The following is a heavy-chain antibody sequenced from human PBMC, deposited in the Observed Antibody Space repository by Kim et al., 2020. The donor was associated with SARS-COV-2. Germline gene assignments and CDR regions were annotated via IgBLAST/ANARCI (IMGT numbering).Heavy chain of an antibody. Sequence: GGSLRLSCAASGFSFSRSWMSWVRQAPVEGLEWVAKINEDGTDKYYVDSVKGRFTISRDNAKNSLYLQMSSLRAEDGAVYRCATSGGDIWGQGILVTVSS. CDR2: INEDGTDK. CDR3: ATSGGDI. CDR1: GFSFSRSW. J-gene: IGHJ4*02. D-gene: IGHD3-10*01. V-gene: IGHV3-7*01.